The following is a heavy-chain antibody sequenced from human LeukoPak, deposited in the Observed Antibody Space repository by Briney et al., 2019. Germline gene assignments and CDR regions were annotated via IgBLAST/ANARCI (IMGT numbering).Heavy chain of an antibody. D-gene: IGHD3-22*01. V-gene: IGHV4-4*02. CDR1: SGSISSSNW. CDR2: IYHSGST. J-gene: IGHJ4*02. CDR3: AREGSITMTFDY. Sequence: PSETLSLTCAVSSGSISSSNWWSWVREPPGKGLEWIGEIYHSGSTYYNPSLKSRVTISVDTSKNQFSLKPSSVTAADTAVYYCAREGSITMTFDYWGQGTLVTVSS.